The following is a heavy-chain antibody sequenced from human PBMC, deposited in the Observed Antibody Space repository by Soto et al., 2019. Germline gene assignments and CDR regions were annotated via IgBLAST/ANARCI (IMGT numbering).Heavy chain of an antibody. J-gene: IGHJ3*02. CDR1: GLTFSSYS. CDR2: ISSSSSYI. CDR3: AKSIAARNAFDI. D-gene: IGHD6-6*01. Sequence: GGSLRLSCAASGLTFSSYSMNWVRQAPGKGLEWVSSISSSSSYIYYADSVKGRFTISRDNAKNSLYLQMNSLRAEDTAVYYCAKSIAARNAFDIWGQGTMVTVSS. V-gene: IGHV3-21*01.